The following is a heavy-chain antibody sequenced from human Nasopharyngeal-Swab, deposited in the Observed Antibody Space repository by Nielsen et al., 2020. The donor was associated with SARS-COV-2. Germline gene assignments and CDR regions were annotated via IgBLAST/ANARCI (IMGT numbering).Heavy chain of an antibody. V-gene: IGHV3-74*01. CDR3: ARGRGSSTSMIGY. D-gene: IGHD2/OR15-2a*01. CDR1: GFTFSSYA. Sequence: GESLKISCAASGFTFSSYAMSWVRQAPGKGLEWVSRINGDGSSLNYADFVKGRFTISTDNAKSTLYLEMNSLRAEDTAVYYCARGRGSSTSMIGYWGQGTLVTFSS. J-gene: IGHJ4*02. CDR2: INGDGSSL.